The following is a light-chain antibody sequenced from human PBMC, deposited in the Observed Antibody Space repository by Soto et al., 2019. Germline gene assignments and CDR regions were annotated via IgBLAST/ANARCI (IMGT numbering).Light chain of an antibody. CDR3: CSYAGTFYV. CDR1: SSDFGGYNY. V-gene: IGLV2-11*01. CDR2: DVS. Sequence: QSVLTQPRSVSGSPGQSGTISCTGTSSDFGGYNYVSWYQHHPGKAPKLMIYDVSERPSGVPDRFPGSKSGNTASLTISGLQAEDEADYYCCSYAGTFYVFGTGTKVTVL. J-gene: IGLJ1*01.